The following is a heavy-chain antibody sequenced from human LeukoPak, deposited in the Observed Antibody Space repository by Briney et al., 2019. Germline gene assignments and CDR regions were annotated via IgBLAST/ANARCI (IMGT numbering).Heavy chain of an antibody. J-gene: IGHJ6*03. CDR2: ISYSGST. CDR3: ARAPERWYSYGSYTYYYMDV. D-gene: IGHD5-18*01. CDR1: GGSFSGYY. Sequence: SETLSLTCAVYGGSFSGYYWNWIRQPPGKGLEWIGSISYSGSTKYNPSLESRVTISVDTPKNQISLKLSSVTAADTTVYYCARAPERWYSYGSYTYYYMDVWGKGTTVTVSS. V-gene: IGHV4-59*01.